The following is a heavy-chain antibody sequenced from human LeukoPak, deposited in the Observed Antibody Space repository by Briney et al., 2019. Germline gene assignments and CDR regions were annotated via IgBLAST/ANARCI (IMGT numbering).Heavy chain of an antibody. D-gene: IGHD5-18*01. CDR3: ARVKSEYSRGIHLWSLDY. CDR1: GGSISSYY. Sequence: TPSETLSLTCTVSGGSISSYYWSWIRQPPGKGLEWIGYIYYSGSTNYNPSLKSRVTISVDTSKNQFSLKLSSVTAADTAVYYCARVKSEYSRGIHLWSLDYWGQGTLVTVSS. V-gene: IGHV4-59*01. J-gene: IGHJ4*02. CDR2: IYYSGST.